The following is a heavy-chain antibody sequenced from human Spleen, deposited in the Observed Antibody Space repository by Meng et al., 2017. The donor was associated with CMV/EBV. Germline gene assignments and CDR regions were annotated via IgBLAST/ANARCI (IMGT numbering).Heavy chain of an antibody. D-gene: IGHD2-21*01. CDR3: ARGAYCGGDCFNY. Sequence: GGSLRLSCAASGFDFNSYSINWVRQAPGKGLEWVSSISSSSSYIYYADSVKGRFTISRDNAKNSLYLQMNSLRAEDTAVYYCARGAYCGGDCFNYWGQGTLVTVSS. CDR1: GFDFNSYS. V-gene: IGHV3-21*01. J-gene: IGHJ4*02. CDR2: ISSSSSYI.